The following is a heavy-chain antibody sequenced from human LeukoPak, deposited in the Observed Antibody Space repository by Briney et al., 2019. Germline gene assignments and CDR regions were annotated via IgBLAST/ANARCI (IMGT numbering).Heavy chain of an antibody. CDR2: IYYSGST. J-gene: IGHJ4*02. D-gene: IGHD3-22*01. CDR3: ASSGYYYRDYFDY. Sequence: SETLSLTCTVSGGSISSGEYYWSWIRQPPGKGLEWIGYIYYSGSTYYNPSLKSRVTISVDTSKNQFSLKPSSVTAADTAVYYCASSGYYYRDYFDYWGQGTLVTVSS. CDR1: GGSISSGEYY. V-gene: IGHV4-30-4*01.